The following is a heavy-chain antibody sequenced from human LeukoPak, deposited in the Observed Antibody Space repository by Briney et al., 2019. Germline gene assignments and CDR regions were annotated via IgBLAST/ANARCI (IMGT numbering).Heavy chain of an antibody. D-gene: IGHD3-9*01. CDR1: GASISSYY. J-gene: IGHJ5*02. CDR2: IYYSGST. V-gene: IGHV4-59*01. CDR3: ARGQYYDILTGPNNWFDP. Sequence: SETLSLTCTVSGASISSYYWNWIRQPPGKGLEWIGYIYYSGSTNYNPSLKSRVTISVDTSKNQFSLKLSSVTAADTAVYYCARGQYYDILTGPNNWFDPWGQGTLVTVSS.